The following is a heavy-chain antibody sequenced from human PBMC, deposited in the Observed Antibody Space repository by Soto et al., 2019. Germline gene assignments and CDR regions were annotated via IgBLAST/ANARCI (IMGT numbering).Heavy chain of an antibody. CDR3: ARSRSSSNPFDY. J-gene: IGHJ4*02. CDR1: GGTFSSYA. D-gene: IGHD6-6*01. CDR2: IIPIFGTA. V-gene: IGHV1-69*13. Sequence: GASVKVSCKASGGTFSSYAISWVRQAPGQGLEWMGGIIPIFGTANYAQKFQGRVTITADESTSTAYMELSSLRSEDTAVYYCARSRSSSNPFDYWGQGTLVTVSS.